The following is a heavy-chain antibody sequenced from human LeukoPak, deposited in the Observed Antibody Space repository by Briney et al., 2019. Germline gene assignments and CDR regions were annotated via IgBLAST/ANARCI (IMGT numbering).Heavy chain of an antibody. CDR2: IRSKAYGGTT. D-gene: IGHD3-3*01. CDR3: TRGNYDFWSGYYNYYYMDV. CDR1: GFTFGDYA. Sequence: PGGSLRLSCTASGFTFGDYAMSWFRQAPGKRLEWVGFIRSKAYGGTTEYAASVKGRFTISRDDSKSIAYLQMNSLKTEDTAVYYCTRGNYDFWSGYYNYYYMDVWGKGTTVTVSS. J-gene: IGHJ6*03. V-gene: IGHV3-49*03.